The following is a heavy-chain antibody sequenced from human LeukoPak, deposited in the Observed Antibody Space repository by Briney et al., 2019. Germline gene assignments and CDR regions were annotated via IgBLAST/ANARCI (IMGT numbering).Heavy chain of an antibody. CDR3: ARDQFAIRVLDIVTTTTFDS. V-gene: IGHV1-2*02. D-gene: IGHD5-12*01. CDR1: GYTFTGYY. J-gene: IGHJ4*02. CDR2: INPNSGGT. Sequence: ASVKVSCKASGYTFTGYYMHWVRQAPGQGLEWMGWINPNSGGTNYAQKFQGRVTMTRDTSISTAYMELSRLRSDDTAVYFCARDQFAIRVLDIVTTTTFDSWGQGTLVTVSS.